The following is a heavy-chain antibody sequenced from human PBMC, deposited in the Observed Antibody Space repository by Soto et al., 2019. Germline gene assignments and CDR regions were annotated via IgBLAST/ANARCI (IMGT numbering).Heavy chain of an antibody. D-gene: IGHD3-22*01. J-gene: IGHJ4*02. V-gene: IGHV4-59*08. CDR2: LYYSGST. CDR3: ARSDYYARVRRYYFAY. Sequence: SETLSLTCTVSGGSISSYYWIWIRQPPGKGLEWIGYLYYSGSTNYNPSLKSRVTISVDTSKNQFTLKPSSVTAADTAVYYCARSDYYARVRRYYFAYWLQGTLVTVSS. CDR1: GGSISSYY.